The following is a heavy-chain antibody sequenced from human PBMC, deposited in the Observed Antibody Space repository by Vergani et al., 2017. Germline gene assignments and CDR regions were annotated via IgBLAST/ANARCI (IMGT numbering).Heavy chain of an antibody. J-gene: IGHJ5*02. D-gene: IGHD3-3*01. CDR1: GYSITNYW. V-gene: IGHV5-51*01. Sequence: EVMLVQSGAEVKKPGESLKISCKGSGYSITNYWIAWVRQRPGKGLEWMGIIYAGDSDVRYSPSFQGQVTMSVDKSLSTAYLQWSSLKASDTATYYCAKTHDFSSLYSSYNWFDPWGQGTQVTVSS. CDR3: AKTHDFSSLYSSYNWFDP. CDR2: IYAGDSDV.